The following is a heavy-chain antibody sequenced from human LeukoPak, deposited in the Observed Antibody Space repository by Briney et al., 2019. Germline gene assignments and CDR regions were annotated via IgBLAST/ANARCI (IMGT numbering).Heavy chain of an antibody. Sequence: GGSLRLSCAASGFNFSDYSINWVRQAPGKGLEWVSSITPSSSYIYYADSVKGRFTISRDNAKNSLYLQMNSLRAEDTAVYYCVGLRRNSDSSGYHYYYDYWGQGTPVTVSS. CDR1: GFNFSDYS. CDR2: ITPSSSYI. J-gene: IGHJ4*02. CDR3: VGLRRNSDSSGYHYYYDY. V-gene: IGHV3-21*01. D-gene: IGHD3-22*01.